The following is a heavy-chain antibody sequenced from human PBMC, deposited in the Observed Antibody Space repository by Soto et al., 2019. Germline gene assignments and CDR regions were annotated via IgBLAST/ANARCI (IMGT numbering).Heavy chain of an antibody. CDR1: GLTFINAY. Sequence: EVQLVESGGGLVKPGGSLRLSCAGSGLTFINAYMSWARQAPGKGLEWVARITSKAAGGTTDYVAPVKGRFTISRDSSKDTLYLQMNSLETEDTAVYYCTASLTSGGFDVWGQGTLVTVSS. CDR2: ITSKAAGGTT. V-gene: IGHV3-15*01. D-gene: IGHD3-16*01. J-gene: IGHJ3*01. CDR3: TASLTSGGFDV.